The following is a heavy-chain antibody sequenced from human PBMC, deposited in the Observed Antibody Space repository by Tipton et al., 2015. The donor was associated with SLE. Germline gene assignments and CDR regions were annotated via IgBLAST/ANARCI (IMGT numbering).Heavy chain of an antibody. CDR2: IYISGTT. CDR1: GDSISSPKW. CDR3: ARSEEEGYFYYYMDV. V-gene: IGHV4-4*02. Sequence: TLSLTCAVSGDSISSPKWWSWVRQPPGKGLEWIGRIYISGTTNYIPSLKSRVTISVDTSKNQFSLKLSSVTAADTAVYYCARSEEEGYFYYYMDVWGKGTTVTVSS. J-gene: IGHJ6*03. D-gene: IGHD1-14*01.